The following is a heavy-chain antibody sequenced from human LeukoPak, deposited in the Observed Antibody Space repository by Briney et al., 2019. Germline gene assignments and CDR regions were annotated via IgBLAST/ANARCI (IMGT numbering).Heavy chain of an antibody. CDR3: AHTTLVTALSDEKTFDY. Sequence: ESGPTLANPTQTLTLTCTFSGFSLSTSGVGVGWIRQPPGKALEWLALIYWDDDKRYSPSLKSRLTITKDTSKNQVVLIMTNLDPVDTATYYCAHTTLVTALSDEKTFDYWGQGTLVTVSS. CDR1: GFSLSTSGVG. J-gene: IGHJ4*02. V-gene: IGHV2-5*02. D-gene: IGHD4-23*01. CDR2: IYWDDDK.